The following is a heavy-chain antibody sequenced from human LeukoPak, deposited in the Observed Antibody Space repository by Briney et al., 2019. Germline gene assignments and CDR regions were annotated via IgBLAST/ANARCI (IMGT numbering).Heavy chain of an antibody. CDR3: ARAEPYGDYYFDY. CDR2: IIPIFGTA. Sequence: ASVKVSCKASGGTFSNYAISWVRQAPGQGLEWMGRIIPIFGTANYAQKFQGRVTITTDESTSTAYMELSSLRSEDTAVYYCARAEPYGDYYFDYWGQGTLVTVSS. J-gene: IGHJ4*02. V-gene: IGHV1-69*05. D-gene: IGHD4-17*01. CDR1: GGTFSNYA.